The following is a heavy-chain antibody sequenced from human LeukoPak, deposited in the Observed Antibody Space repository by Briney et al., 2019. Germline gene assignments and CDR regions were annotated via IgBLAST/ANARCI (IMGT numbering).Heavy chain of an antibody. CDR2: ISGSGGST. J-gene: IGHJ4*02. CDR1: GFTFSSYA. V-gene: IGHV3-23*01. D-gene: IGHD2-15*01. CDR3: AKRYCSGGSCYFRTFDY. Sequence: GGSLRLSCAASGFTFSSYAMSWVRQAPGKGLEWVSAISGSGGSTYYADSVKSRFTISRDNSKNTLYLQMNSLRAEDTAVYYCAKRYCSGGSCYFRTFDYWGQGTLVTVSS.